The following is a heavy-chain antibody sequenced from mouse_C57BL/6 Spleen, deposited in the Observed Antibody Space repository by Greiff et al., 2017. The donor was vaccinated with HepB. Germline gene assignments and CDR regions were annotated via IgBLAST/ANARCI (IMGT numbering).Heavy chain of an antibody. CDR3: TRGIYYDYDVLFAY. CDR1: GFTFSDAW. Sequence: EVQLVESGGGLVQPGGSMKLSCAASGFTFSDAWMDWVRQSPEKGLEWVAEIRNKANNHATYYAESVKGRFTISRDDSKSSVYLQMNSLRAEDTGIYYCTRGIYYDYDVLFAYWGQGTLVTVSA. CDR2: IRNKANNHAT. J-gene: IGHJ3*01. V-gene: IGHV6-6*01. D-gene: IGHD2-4*01.